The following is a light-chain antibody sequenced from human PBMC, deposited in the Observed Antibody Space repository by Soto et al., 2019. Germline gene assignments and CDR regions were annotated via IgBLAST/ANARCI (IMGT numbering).Light chain of an antibody. J-gene: IGKJ3*01. CDR2: AAS. CDR3: QKYKSAPFT. Sequence: DIQMTQSPPSLSASVGDRVTITCRASQGISNYLAWYQQKPGKVPKLLIYAASTLQSGVPSRFSGSGSVTDFTLSITSLQPEDVATYYCQKYKSAPFTFGPGTKVDIK. V-gene: IGKV1-27*01. CDR1: QGISNY.